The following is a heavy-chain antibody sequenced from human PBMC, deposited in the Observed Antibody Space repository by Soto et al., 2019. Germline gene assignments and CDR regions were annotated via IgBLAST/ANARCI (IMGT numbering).Heavy chain of an antibody. J-gene: IGHJ6*01. Sequence: QVRLVQSAAEVKKPGASVKVSCKASGYTFIRYGITWVRQAPGQGLEWMGWISAYNDYTNYAQKLQGRVTMTTDTSTSTINMELRSLRSDDTAVYYCARGGNYDKVWGKMNYYGLDVWGQESPVNVYS. V-gene: IGHV1-18*01. CDR1: GYTFIRYG. CDR2: ISAYNDYT. CDR3: ARGGNYDKVWGKMNYYGLDV. D-gene: IGHD3-16*01.